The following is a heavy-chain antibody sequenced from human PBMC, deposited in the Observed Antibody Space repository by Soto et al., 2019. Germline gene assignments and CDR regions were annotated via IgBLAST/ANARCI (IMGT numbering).Heavy chain of an antibody. D-gene: IGHD2-2*01. CDR3: AREASVLIPAAQPSRFDS. CDR1: GYSFMKYG. Sequence: ASVKVSCKGFGYSFMKYGINWVRQAPGQGLEWVGWISPYSGYTHSAQKFHGRLTLTTDTAASTAYMELRILRSADTALYYCAREASVLIPAAQPSRFDSWRQETLVTVSS. J-gene: IGHJ4*02. V-gene: IGHV1-18*01. CDR2: ISPYSGYT.